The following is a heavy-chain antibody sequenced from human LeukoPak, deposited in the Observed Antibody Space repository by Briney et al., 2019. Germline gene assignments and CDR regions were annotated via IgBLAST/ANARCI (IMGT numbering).Heavy chain of an antibody. CDR2: KNPNSGNT. CDR3: ARSRTGDRAYFDY. V-gene: IGHV1-8*01. D-gene: IGHD2-8*02. CDR1: GYTFVSYD. J-gene: IGHJ4*02. Sequence: ASVKVSCKASGYTFVSYDINWVRQATGQGLEWMGWKNPNSGNTGYAEKFQDRVTMTRDTSINTAYMELSSLTSEDTAVYYCARSRTGDRAYFDYWGQGTLVTVSS.